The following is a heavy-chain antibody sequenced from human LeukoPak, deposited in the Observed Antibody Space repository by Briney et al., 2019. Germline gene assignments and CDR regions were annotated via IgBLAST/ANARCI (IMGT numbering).Heavy chain of an antibody. CDR2: ISSSSSYI. V-gene: IGHV3-21*01. J-gene: IGHJ4*02. CDR1: GFTFTSYN. CDR3: ARDLYRIVVVPHYFDY. D-gene: IGHD3-22*01. Sequence: GGSLRLSCAASGFTFTSYNMNWVRQAPGKGLEWVSSISSSSSYIYYADSVKGRFTISRDNAKNSLYLQMNSLRAEDTAVYYCARDLYRIVVVPHYFDYWGQGTLVTVSS.